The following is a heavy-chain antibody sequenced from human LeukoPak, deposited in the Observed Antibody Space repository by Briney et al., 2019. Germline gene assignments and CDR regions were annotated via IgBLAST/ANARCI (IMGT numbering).Heavy chain of an antibody. CDR3: ARPAVAGHFDY. D-gene: IGHD6-19*01. J-gene: IGHJ4*02. CDR1: GYTFTSYY. CDR2: INPSGGNT. Sequence: ASVKVSCKASGYTFTSYYMHWVRQAPGQGLEWMGIINPSGGNTSYAQKFQGRVTMTRDTSTSTVYMELSSLRSEDTAVYYCARPAVAGHFDYWGQGTLVTVSS. V-gene: IGHV1-46*01.